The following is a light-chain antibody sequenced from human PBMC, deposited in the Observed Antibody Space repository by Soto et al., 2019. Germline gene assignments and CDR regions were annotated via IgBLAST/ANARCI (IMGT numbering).Light chain of an antibody. CDR2: DAS. V-gene: IGKV1-5*01. CDR3: QQYNSLVA. CDR1: QSLSSW. Sequence: DIQMPQSPSTLSASVGDRVPITCRASQSLSSWLAWYQQKPGKAPKLLIYDASSLESGVPSRFSGSGSWTEFTRTISSLQHADFATYYCQQYNSLVAFGHRTKVDIK. J-gene: IGKJ1*01.